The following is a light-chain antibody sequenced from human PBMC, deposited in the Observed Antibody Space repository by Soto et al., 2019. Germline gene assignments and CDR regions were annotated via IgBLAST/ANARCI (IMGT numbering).Light chain of an antibody. Sequence: QSVLTQPASVSGSPGQSITISCTGTSSDVGGYNYVSWYQQHPGKAPKLMIYAVTDRPSGVSSRFSGSKSGNTASLTISGLQAEDEADYYCSSYTSSITLFGTGTKVTVL. V-gene: IGLV2-14*01. J-gene: IGLJ1*01. CDR2: AVT. CDR3: SSYTSSITL. CDR1: SSDVGGYNY.